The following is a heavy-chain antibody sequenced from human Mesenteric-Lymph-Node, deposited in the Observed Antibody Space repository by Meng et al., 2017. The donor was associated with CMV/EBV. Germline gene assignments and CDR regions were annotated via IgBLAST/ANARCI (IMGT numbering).Heavy chain of an antibody. V-gene: IGHV3-48*04. J-gene: IGHJ4*02. D-gene: IGHD6-6*01. CDR2: ISSSGPSI. CDR3: VRGSIADY. Sequence: GESLKISCAASGFTFSSYSMNWVRQAPGKGLEWVSYISSSGPSIYYADSVKGRFTMSRDNAKNSLFLQMNSLRADDTAVYYCVRGSIADYWGQGTLVTVSS. CDR1: GFTFSSYS.